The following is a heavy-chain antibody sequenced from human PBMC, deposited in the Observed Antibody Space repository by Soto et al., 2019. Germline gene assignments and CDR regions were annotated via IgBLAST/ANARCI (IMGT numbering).Heavy chain of an antibody. V-gene: IGHV4-34*01. Sequence: SETLSLTCTVSGGSISSYYWSWIRQPPGEGLEWIGEINHSGSTNYNPSLKSRVTISVDTSKNQFSLKLSSVTAADTAVYYCARGYGDYSAYYFDYWGQGTLVTVSS. J-gene: IGHJ4*02. CDR1: GGSISSYY. CDR3: ARGYGDYSAYYFDY. CDR2: INHSGST. D-gene: IGHD4-17*01.